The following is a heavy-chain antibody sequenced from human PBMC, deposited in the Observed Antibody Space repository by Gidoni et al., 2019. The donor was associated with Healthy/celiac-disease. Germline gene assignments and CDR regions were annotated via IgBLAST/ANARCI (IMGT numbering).Heavy chain of an antibody. J-gene: IGHJ5*02. D-gene: IGHD2-15*01. CDR2: ISSSSSYI. V-gene: IGHV3-21*01. CDR1: GFTFSSYS. CDR3: ARDLVVVVAAKDWFDT. Sequence: EVQLVESGGGLVKPGGSLRLSCAASGFTFSSYSMNWVRQAPGKGLAWVSSISSSSSYIYYADSVKGRFTISRDNAKNSLYLQMNSLRAEDTAVYYCARDLVVVVAAKDWFDTWGQGTLVTVSS.